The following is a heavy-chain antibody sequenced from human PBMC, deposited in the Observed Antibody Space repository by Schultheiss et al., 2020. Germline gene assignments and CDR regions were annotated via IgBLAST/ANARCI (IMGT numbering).Heavy chain of an antibody. CDR3: ARVRVVGNNWFDP. D-gene: IGHD3-22*01. CDR1: GGSISSSSYY. CDR2: IYYSGST. J-gene: IGHJ5*02. V-gene: IGHV4-39*07. Sequence: SQTLSLTCTVSGGSISSSSYYWGWIRQPPGKGLEWIGSIYYSGSTYYNPSLKSRVTISVDKSKNQFSLKLSSVTAADTAVYYCARVRVVGNNWFDPWGQGTLVTVSS.